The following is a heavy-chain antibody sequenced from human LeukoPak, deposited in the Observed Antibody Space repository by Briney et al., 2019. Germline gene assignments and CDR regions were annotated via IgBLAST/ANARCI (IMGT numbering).Heavy chain of an antibody. J-gene: IGHJ4*02. CDR1: GVTVSTSY. Sequence: GESLRLSCAASGVTVSTSYMIWVRQDPGKGLEWVSVIYGEGNTYYADSVKGQFTISRDDSKNTLSLQMTSLRAADTAIYYCARDSTTWSRAGYWGQGTLVTVSS. CDR3: ARDSTTWSRAGY. V-gene: IGHV3-53*01. D-gene: IGHD6-13*01. CDR2: IYGEGNT.